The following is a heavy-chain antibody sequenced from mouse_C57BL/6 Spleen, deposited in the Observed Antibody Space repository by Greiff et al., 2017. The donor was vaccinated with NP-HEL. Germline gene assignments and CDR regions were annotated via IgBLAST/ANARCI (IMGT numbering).Heavy chain of an antibody. CDR1: GYTFTSYW. CDR3: ARRGAGAY. Sequence: VQLQQPGAELVKPGASVKLSCKASGYTFTSYWMQWVKQRPGQGLEWIGEIDPSDSYTNYNQKFTGKAKLTVDTSSSTAYMQLSSLTSEDSAVYYCARRGAGAYWGQGTLVTVSA. J-gene: IGHJ3*01. V-gene: IGHV1-50*01. D-gene: IGHD6-1*01. CDR2: IDPSDSYT.